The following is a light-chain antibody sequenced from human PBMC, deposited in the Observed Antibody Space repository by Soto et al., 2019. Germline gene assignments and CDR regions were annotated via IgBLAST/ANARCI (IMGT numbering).Light chain of an antibody. CDR2: GAS. V-gene: IGKV3-15*01. CDR1: QSVDND. J-gene: IGKJ4*01. Sequence: EIVMTQSPATLSVSPGDIATLSFSASQSVDNDLAWYQQKPGQAPRLLIYGASTRATGIPARFSGSGSGTEFNLTISSLQSEDFGVYYCQQYNNWPRATFGGGTKVDIK. CDR3: QQYNNWPRAT.